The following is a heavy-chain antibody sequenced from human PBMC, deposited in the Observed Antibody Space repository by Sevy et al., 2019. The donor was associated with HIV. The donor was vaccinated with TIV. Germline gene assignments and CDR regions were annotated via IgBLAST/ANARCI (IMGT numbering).Heavy chain of an antibody. D-gene: IGHD3-22*01. CDR3: ARKYDSSGYFDY. CDR1: GFTFSSYA. V-gene: IGHV3-23*01. CDR2: IRGGGGSGEKT. Sequence: GGSLRLSCAASGFTFSSYAMNWVRQAPGKGLEWVSGIRGGGGSGEKTNYADSVKGRFTISRDVSKNSLYLQLNGLRAEDTAIYYCARKYDSSGYFDYWGQGTLVTVSS. J-gene: IGHJ4*02.